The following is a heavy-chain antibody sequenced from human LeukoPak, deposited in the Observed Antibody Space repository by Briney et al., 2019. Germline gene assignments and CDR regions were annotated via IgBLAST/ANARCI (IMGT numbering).Heavy chain of an antibody. CDR1: GFTMTNAW. CDR2: IKSETDGRST. CDR3: TTGRVI. V-gene: IGHV3-15*01. Sequence: EGSLRLSCAASGFTMTNAWMTWVRQAPGKGLEWVGLIKSETDGRSTNYAAPVKGTFTITTEDSKNTLYLQVNTLQNEDTAVYYCTTGRVIWGQGTLVTVSS. J-gene: IGHJ4*02.